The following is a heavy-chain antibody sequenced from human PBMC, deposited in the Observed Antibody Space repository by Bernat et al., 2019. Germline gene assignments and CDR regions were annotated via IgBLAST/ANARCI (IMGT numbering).Heavy chain of an antibody. D-gene: IGHD6-19*01. V-gene: IGHV3-7*03. J-gene: IGHJ4*02. CDR3: ARAWGWYRVPD. CDR1: GFAFGTSW. Sequence: EVQLVESGGGLVQPGGSLRLSCVASGFAFGTSWMGWARQAPGKGLEWVANIKEDGSEQNYLDSVKGRFTISRDNAKTSMYLQMNSLRVEDTAMYYCARAWGWYRVPDWGQGALVIVSS. CDR2: IKEDGSEQ.